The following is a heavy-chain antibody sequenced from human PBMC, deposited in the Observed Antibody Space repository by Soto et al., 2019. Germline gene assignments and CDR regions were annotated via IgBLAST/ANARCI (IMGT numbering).Heavy chain of an antibody. CDR1: GFTFSSYA. J-gene: IGHJ4*02. D-gene: IGHD2-15*01. Sequence: GGSLRLSCAASGFTFSSYAMGWVRQAPGKGLEWVSAISGSGGSTYYADSVKGRFTISRDNSKNTLYLQMNSLRAEDTAVYYCAKAHCSGGSCYFPLTGTADYWGQGTLVTVSS. V-gene: IGHV3-23*01. CDR3: AKAHCSGGSCYFPLTGTADY. CDR2: ISGSGGST.